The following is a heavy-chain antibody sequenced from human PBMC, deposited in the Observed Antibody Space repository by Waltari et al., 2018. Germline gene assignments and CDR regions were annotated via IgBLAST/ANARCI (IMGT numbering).Heavy chain of an antibody. Sequence: QVRLQESGPGLVEPSQTLSLTCSVPGDSIRRGAYQWAWIRQRPGEGLEWIGNLHHDGRNSYNPSLKTRVSISEDRSKNHFSLRLASVTAADTALYFCAKDFSSVLGGWFDPWGQGTLVTVSS. V-gene: IGHV4-30-2*01. J-gene: IGHJ5*02. CDR2: LHHDGRN. CDR1: GDSIRRGAYQ. CDR3: AKDFSSVLGGWFDP. D-gene: IGHD3-22*01.